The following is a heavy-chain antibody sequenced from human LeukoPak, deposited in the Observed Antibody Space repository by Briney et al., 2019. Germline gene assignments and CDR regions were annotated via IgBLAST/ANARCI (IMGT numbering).Heavy chain of an antibody. D-gene: IGHD6-6*01. CDR3: ARDHRPRGVPSSYYYYGMDV. CDR2: INWNGGST. CDR1: GFTFDDYG. J-gene: IGHJ6*02. V-gene: IGHV3-20*04. Sequence: GGSLRLFCAASGFTFDDYGMSWVRQAPGKGLEWVSGINWNGGSTGYADSVKGRFTISRDNAKNSLYLQMNSLRAEDTAVYYCARDHRPRGVPSSYYYYGMDVWGQGTTVTVSS.